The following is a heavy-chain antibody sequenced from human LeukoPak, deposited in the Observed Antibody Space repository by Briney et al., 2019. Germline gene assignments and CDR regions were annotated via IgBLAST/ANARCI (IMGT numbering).Heavy chain of an antibody. CDR3: ARSNSSSSYYYYYYMDV. CDR2: IIPILGIA. D-gene: IGHD6-6*01. J-gene: IGHJ6*03. V-gene: IGHV1-69*04. Sequence: SVTVSCKASGGTFSSYAISWVRQAPGQGLEWMGRIIPILGIANYAQKFQGRVTITADKSTSTAYMELSSLRSEDTAVYYCARSNSSSSYYYYYYMDVWGKGTTVTVSS. CDR1: GGTFSSYA.